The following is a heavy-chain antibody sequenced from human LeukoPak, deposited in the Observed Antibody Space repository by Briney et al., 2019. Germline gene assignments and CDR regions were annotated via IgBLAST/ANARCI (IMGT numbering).Heavy chain of an antibody. CDR2: INPNSGGT. J-gene: IGHJ4*02. D-gene: IGHD3-22*01. Sequence: ASVKVSCTASGYTFTGYYMHWVRQAPGQGLEWMGWINPNSGGTNYAQKFQGRVTITRNTSISTAYMELSSLRSEATAVYYCARGHYYDSSGAGGDYWGQGTLVTVSS. CDR3: ARGHYYDSSGAGGDY. CDR1: GYTFTGYY. V-gene: IGHV1-2*02.